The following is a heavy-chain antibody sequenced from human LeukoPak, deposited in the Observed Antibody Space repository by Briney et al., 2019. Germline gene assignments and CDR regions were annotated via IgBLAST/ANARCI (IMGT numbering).Heavy chain of an antibody. D-gene: IGHD3-3*01. V-gene: IGHV3-11*01. CDR2: ISSSGGTI. J-gene: IGHJ4*02. CDR3: ARQEPTNSYYDFWSGYLDY. Sequence: GGSLRLSCAASGFTFSDYYMSWIRQAPGKGLEWVSYISSSGGTIYYADSVKGRFTISRDNAKNSLYLQMNSLRAEDTAVYYCARQEPTNSYYDFWSGYLDYWGQGTLVTVSS. CDR1: GFTFSDYY.